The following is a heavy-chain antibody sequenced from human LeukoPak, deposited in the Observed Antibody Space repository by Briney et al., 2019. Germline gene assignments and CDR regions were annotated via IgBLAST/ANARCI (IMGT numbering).Heavy chain of an antibody. D-gene: IGHD6-6*01. V-gene: IGHV4-4*09. CDR2: TYTSGST. CDR3: ARSPAATRRGDYNWFDP. J-gene: IGHJ5*02. Sequence: SETLSLTCTVSGGSISSYYWSWIRQPPGKGLEWIGYTYTSGSTNYNPSLKSRVTISVDTSKNQFSLKLSSVTAADTAVYYCARSPAATRRGDYNWFDPWGQGTLVTVSS. CDR1: GGSISSYY.